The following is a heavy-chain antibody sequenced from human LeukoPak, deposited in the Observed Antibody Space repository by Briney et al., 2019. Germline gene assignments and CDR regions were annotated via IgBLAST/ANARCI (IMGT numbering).Heavy chain of an antibody. Sequence: GGSLRLSCAASGFTFSDYYMSWIRQAPGKGLEWVSYISSSSSTIYYADSVKGRFTISRDNAKNSLYLQMNSLRDEDTAVYYCARDPSPSIAAAGTDNWFDPWGQGTLVTVSS. CDR1: GFTFSDYY. D-gene: IGHD6-13*01. V-gene: IGHV3-11*04. CDR2: ISSSSSTI. CDR3: ARDPSPSIAAAGTDNWFDP. J-gene: IGHJ5*02.